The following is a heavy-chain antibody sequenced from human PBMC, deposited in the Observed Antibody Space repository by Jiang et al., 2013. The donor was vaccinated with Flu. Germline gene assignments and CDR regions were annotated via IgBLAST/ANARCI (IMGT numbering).Heavy chain of an antibody. V-gene: IGHV6-1*01. CDR3: ARGLRQLWLPQYYYYYYYMDV. J-gene: IGHJ6*03. Sequence: QTLSLTCAISGDSVSSNSAAWNWIRQSPSRGLEWLGRTYYRSKWYNDYAVSVKSRITINPDTSKNQFSLQLNSVTPEDTAVYYCARGLRQLWLPQYYYYYYYMDVWGKGTTVTVSS. D-gene: IGHD5-18*01. CDR1: GDSVSSNSAA. CDR2: TYYRSKWYN.